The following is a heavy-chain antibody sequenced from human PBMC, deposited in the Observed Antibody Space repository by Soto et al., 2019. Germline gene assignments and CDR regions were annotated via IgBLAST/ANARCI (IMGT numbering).Heavy chain of an antibody. V-gene: IGHV3-53*02. CDR1: GFTVSSNY. D-gene: IGHD1-26*01. J-gene: IGHJ6*02. Sequence: VQLVETGGGLIQPGGSLRLSCAASGFTVSSNYMSWVRQAPGKGLEWVSVIYSGGSTYYADSVKGRFTISRDNSKNTLYLQMNSLRAEDTAVYYCAREAREYYYYGMDVWGQGTTVTVSS. CDR2: IYSGGST. CDR3: AREAREYYYYGMDV.